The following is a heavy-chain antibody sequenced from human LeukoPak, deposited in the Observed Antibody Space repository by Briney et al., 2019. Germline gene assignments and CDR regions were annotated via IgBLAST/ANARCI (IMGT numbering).Heavy chain of an antibody. V-gene: IGHV3-48*03. D-gene: IGHD1-26*01. Sequence: GGSLRLSCAASGFTISSYEMKWVRKAPGKGVEWVSYIHSSGSNIYYGDSVKGRFTISRDNAKYSLYLQMNSLRAEDTAVYYCVRDKSGCCFDYWGQGTLVTVSS. CDR2: IHSSGSNI. J-gene: IGHJ4*02. CDR1: GFTISSYE. CDR3: VRDKSGCCFDY.